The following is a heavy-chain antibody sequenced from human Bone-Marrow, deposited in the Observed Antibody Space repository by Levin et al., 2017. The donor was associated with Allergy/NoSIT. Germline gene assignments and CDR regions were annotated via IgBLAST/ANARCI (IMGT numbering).Heavy chain of an antibody. CDR1: GFTFSNFW. V-gene: IGHV3-7*04. Sequence: HPGGSLRLSCAASGFTFSNFWMTWVRQAPGKGLEWVANINQDGSETYHVDSVKGRFTISRDNAEDSLYLQMNSLRAEDSAVYYCARDHNYYGSGSYYRVAFDIWGQGTMVTVSS. CDR2: INQDGSET. J-gene: IGHJ3*02. CDR3: ARDHNYYGSGSYYRVAFDI. D-gene: IGHD3-10*01.